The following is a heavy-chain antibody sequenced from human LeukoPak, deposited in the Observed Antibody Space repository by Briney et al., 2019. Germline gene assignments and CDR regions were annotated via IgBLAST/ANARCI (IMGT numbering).Heavy chain of an antibody. D-gene: IGHD4-23*01. V-gene: IGHV3-23*01. CDR3: AKHPGPYGGNPFNS. CDR2: IIGRGGSS. Sequence: GGSLRLSCAASGFTFNNFALSWVRQAPEKGLEWVATIIGRGGSSSHAASVKGRFTISRDNSNNTLYLHMSSLRADDTAVYYCAKHPGPYGGNPFNSWGLGMLVTVSP. J-gene: IGHJ4*02. CDR1: GFTFNNFA.